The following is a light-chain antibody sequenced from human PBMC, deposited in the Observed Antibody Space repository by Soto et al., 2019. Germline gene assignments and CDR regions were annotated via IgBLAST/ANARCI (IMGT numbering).Light chain of an antibody. CDR1: NSDIGGYNY. CDR2: DVS. J-gene: IGLJ2*01. V-gene: IGLV2-14*03. CDR3: SSYTSRSTLGV. Sequence: QSALTQPASVSGSPGQSFTISCTGTNSDIGGYNYVSWYQQHPGKAPKLMIYDVSNRPSGVSYRFSGSKSGNTASLTISGLQAEDEADYYCSSYTSRSTLGVFGGGTQLTVL.